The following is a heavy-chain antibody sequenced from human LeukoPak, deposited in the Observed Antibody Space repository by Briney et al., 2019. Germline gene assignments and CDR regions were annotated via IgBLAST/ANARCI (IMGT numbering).Heavy chain of an antibody. CDR2: INPNSGGT. CDR1: GYTFTGYY. Sequence: ASVKVSCKASGYTFTGYYMHWVRQAPGQGLEWMGWINPNSGGTNYAQKFQGRVTMTRDTSISTAYMELSRLRSDDTAVYYCAREDIVATITLDYWGQGTLVTVSS. D-gene: IGHD5-12*01. V-gene: IGHV1-2*02. J-gene: IGHJ4*02. CDR3: AREDIVATITLDY.